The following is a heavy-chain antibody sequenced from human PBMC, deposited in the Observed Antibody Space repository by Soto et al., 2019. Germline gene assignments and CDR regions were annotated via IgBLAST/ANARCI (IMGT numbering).Heavy chain of an antibody. J-gene: IGHJ5*02. CDR2: IYYSGST. CDR1: GGSIGSYY. CDR3: ARGGATLDWFDP. Sequence: SETLSLTCTVSGGSIGSYYWSWIRQPPGKGLEWIGYIYYSGSTNYNPSLKSRVTISVDTSKNQFSLKLSSVTAADTAVYYCARGGATLDWFDPWGQGTLVTVSS. V-gene: IGHV4-59*01. D-gene: IGHD5-12*01.